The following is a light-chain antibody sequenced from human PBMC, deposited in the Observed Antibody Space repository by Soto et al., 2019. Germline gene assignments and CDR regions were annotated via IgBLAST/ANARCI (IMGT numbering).Light chain of an antibody. J-gene: IGKJ2*01. CDR1: QSVSSSY. CDR3: QQYGCSRPYT. CDR2: GAS. V-gene: IGKV3-20*01. Sequence: EIGLTQAPATLSLSPGERATLSCSASQSVSSSYLALYQTKPGQAPKLLIYGASSMATGIPDRFSGSGSGTYFTINVSRLEPADFAVYYCQQYGCSRPYTFGQGTKLEIK.